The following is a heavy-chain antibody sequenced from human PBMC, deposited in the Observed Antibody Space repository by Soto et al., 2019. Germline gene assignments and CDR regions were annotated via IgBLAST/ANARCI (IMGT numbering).Heavy chain of an antibody. CDR3: ARVCSSTSCYYARNNWFDP. V-gene: IGHV4-30-4*01. Sequence: PSETLSLTCTVSGGSISSGDYYWSWIRQPPGKGLEWIGYIYYSGSTYYNPSLKSRVTISVDTSKNQFSLKLSSVTVADTAVYYCARVCSSTSCYYARNNWFDPWGQGTLVTVSS. CDR2: IYYSGST. J-gene: IGHJ5*02. D-gene: IGHD2-2*01. CDR1: GGSISSGDYY.